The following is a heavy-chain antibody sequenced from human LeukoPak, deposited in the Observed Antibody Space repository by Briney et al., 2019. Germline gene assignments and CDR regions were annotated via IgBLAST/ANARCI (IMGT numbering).Heavy chain of an antibody. Sequence: ASVKVSCKASGYTFTVYYMHWVRQAPGQGLEWMGWINPNSGGTNYAQNFQGRVTMTRDTSISTAYMELSRLRSDDTAVYYCARAPFSATIDYWGQGTLVTVSS. CDR2: INPNSGGT. CDR3: ARAPFSATIDY. CDR1: GYTFTVYY. D-gene: IGHD5-24*01. V-gene: IGHV1-2*02. J-gene: IGHJ4*02.